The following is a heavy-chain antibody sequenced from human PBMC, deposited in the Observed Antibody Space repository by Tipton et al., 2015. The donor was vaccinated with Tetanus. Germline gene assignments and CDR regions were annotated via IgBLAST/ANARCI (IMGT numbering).Heavy chain of an antibody. V-gene: IGHV2-5*01. D-gene: IGHD1-26*01. CDR1: GFSLSTSGVG. J-gene: IGHJ6*02. Sequence: LVKPTQTLTLTCTFSGFSLSTSGVGVGWIRQPPGKALEWLALIYWNDDKRYSPSLKSRLTITKDTSKNQVVLTMTNMDPVDTATYYCAHRLGTSYHYGMDVWGQGTTVTVSS. CDR3: AHRLGTSYHYGMDV. CDR2: IYWNDDK.